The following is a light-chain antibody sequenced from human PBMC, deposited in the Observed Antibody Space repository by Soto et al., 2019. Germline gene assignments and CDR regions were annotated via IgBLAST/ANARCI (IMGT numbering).Light chain of an antibody. J-gene: IGKJ1*01. Sequence: EVVLTQSPGTLSLSPGERATLSCRASQSAAANYLAWYQQKRGQAPRLLIYGASSRATGIPDRFSGSGSGTDYSLTIDRLEPEDSAVYYCHQYDNAPQTFGQGTKVDIK. CDR3: HQYDNAPQT. V-gene: IGKV3-20*01. CDR2: GAS. CDR1: QSAAANY.